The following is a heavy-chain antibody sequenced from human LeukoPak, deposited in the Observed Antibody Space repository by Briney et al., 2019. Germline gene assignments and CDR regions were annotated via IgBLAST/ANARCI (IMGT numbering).Heavy chain of an antibody. Sequence: GGSLRLSCAASGFTFSSYEMNWVRQAPGKGLEWVSYISSSGSTIYYADSVKGRFTISRDNAKNSLYLQMNSLRAEDTAVYYCARYYYGSGSFDYWGQGTLVTVSS. J-gene: IGHJ4*02. CDR2: ISSSGSTI. V-gene: IGHV3-48*03. CDR3: ARYYYGSGSFDY. D-gene: IGHD3-10*01. CDR1: GFTFSSYE.